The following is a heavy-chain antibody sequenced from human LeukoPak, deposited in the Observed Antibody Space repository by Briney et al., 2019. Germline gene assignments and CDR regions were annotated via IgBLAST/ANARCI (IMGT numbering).Heavy chain of an antibody. J-gene: IGHJ3*01. CDR2: ISYDGSNK. Sequence: PGRSLRLSCAASGFTFSSYGMHWVRQAPGKGLEWVAVISYDGSNKYYADSVKGRFTISRDNSKNTLYLQMNSLRAEDTAVYYCAREYNSGPKQTDAFDLWGQGTMVTVSS. CDR1: GFTFSSYG. D-gene: IGHD6-19*01. CDR3: AREYNSGPKQTDAFDL. V-gene: IGHV3-30*03.